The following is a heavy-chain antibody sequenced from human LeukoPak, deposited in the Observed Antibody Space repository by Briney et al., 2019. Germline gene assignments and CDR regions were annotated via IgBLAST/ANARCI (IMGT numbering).Heavy chain of an antibody. CDR2: IYSGGST. CDR1: GFTVSSNY. D-gene: IGHD1-26*01. V-gene: IGHV3-53*04. CDR3: ARDLVLVGATMYYYYGMDV. J-gene: IGHJ6*02. Sequence: GGSLRLSCAASGFTVSSNYMSWVRQAPGKGLEWVSVIYSGGSTYYAASVKGRFTISRHNSKNTLYLQMNSLRAEDTAVYYCARDLVLVGATMYYYYGMDVWGQGTTVTVSS.